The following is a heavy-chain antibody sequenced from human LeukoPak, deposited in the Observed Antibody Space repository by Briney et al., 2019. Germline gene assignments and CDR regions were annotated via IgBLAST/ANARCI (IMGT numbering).Heavy chain of an antibody. CDR1: GFTFSSYA. J-gene: IGHJ4*02. V-gene: IGHV3-30-3*01. D-gene: IGHD4-17*01. Sequence: LPGGSLRLSCAASGFTFSSYAMHWVRQAPGKGLEWVAVISYDGSNKYYADSAKGRFTISRDNSKNTLYLQMNSLRAEDTAVYYCARDPSGDYYFDYWGQGTLVTVSS. CDR3: ARDPSGDYYFDY. CDR2: ISYDGSNK.